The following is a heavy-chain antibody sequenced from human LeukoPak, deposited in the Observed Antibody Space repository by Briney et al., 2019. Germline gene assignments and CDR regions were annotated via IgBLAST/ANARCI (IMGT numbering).Heavy chain of an antibody. CDR3: ARGSSRQRFGELLTPFDY. J-gene: IGHJ4*02. D-gene: IGHD3-10*01. CDR2: ISAYNGNT. Sequence: ASVKVSCKASGYTFTGYYMHWVRQAPGQGLEWMGWISAYNGNTNYAQKLQGRVTMTTDTSTSTAYMELRSLRSDDTAVYYCARGSSRQRFGELLTPFDYWGQGTLVTVSS. V-gene: IGHV1-18*04. CDR1: GYTFTGYY.